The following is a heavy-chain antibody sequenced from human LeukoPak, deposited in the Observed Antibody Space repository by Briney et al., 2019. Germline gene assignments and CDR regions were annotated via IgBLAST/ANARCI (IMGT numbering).Heavy chain of an antibody. CDR2: LYSGGAT. J-gene: IGHJ3*02. CDR3: ARGGGSSWYSDAFDI. Sequence: PGGSLRLSCVASGFSVSGIHMNWVRQAPGKDLEWVSGLYSGGATYYADSMGGRFTISRDNSKNTLYLQMNSLRAEDTAVYYCARGGGSSWYSDAFDIWGQGTMVTVSS. CDR1: GFSVSGIH. D-gene: IGHD6-13*01. V-gene: IGHV3-66*01.